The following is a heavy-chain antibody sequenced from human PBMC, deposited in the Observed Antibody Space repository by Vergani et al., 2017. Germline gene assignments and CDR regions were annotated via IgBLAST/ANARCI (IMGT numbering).Heavy chain of an antibody. D-gene: IGHD3-22*01. Sequence: QLQLQESGPGLVKPSETLSLTCTVSGGSISSSSYYWGWIRQPPGKGLEWIGSTYYSGSTYYNPSHKSRVTISVDTSKNQFALKLSSVTAADTAVYYCARRGTMIVVGTRPGYDFDYWGQGTLVTVSS. CDR3: ARRGTMIVVGTRPGYDFDY. J-gene: IGHJ4*02. V-gene: IGHV4-39*01. CDR2: TYYSGST. CDR1: GGSISSSSYY.